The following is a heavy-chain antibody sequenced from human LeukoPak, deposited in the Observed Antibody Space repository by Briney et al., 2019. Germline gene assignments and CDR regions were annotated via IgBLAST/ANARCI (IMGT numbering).Heavy chain of an antibody. J-gene: IGHJ4*02. CDR3: ARENPGNHYYDSSGYLDY. Sequence: ASVKVSCKASGYTFTSYGISWVRQAPGQGLEWMGWISAYNGNTNYAQKLQGRVTMTTDTSTSTAYMELRSLRSDDTAVCYCARENPGNHYYDSSGYLDYWGQGTLVTVSS. V-gene: IGHV1-18*01. CDR2: ISAYNGNT. D-gene: IGHD3-22*01. CDR1: GYTFTSYG.